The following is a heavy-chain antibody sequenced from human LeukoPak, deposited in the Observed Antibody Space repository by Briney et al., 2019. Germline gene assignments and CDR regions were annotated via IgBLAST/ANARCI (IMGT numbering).Heavy chain of an antibody. J-gene: IGHJ4*02. CDR2: IHYSGST. D-gene: IGHD4-11*01. Sequence: SEALSLTCTVSGGSINSHYWSWIRQPPGKGLEWIGYIHYSGSTIYNPSLESRVAISIDTSNTQFSLMLTFVTAADTAFYFCARHYTLNYLDDWGRGTLVTVSS. CDR1: GGSINSHY. CDR3: ARHYTLNYLDD. V-gene: IGHV4-59*08.